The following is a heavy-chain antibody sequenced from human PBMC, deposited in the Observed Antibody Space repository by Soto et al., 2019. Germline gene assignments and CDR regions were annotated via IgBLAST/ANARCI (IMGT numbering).Heavy chain of an antibody. CDR2: IYYSGSA. Sequence: SALLSRPCPLSGGSVSSSNCCLSWIRPPPGKGLEWLGYIYYSGSASYNPSLKSRITVSVDTSKNQFSLKLSSVTAADTAVYYCARDRTGDPTFFAYRGQGTLVTVSS. J-gene: IGHJ4*02. D-gene: IGHD1-1*01. CDR1: GGSVSSSNCC. V-gene: IGHV4-61*01. CDR3: ARDRTGDPTFFAY.